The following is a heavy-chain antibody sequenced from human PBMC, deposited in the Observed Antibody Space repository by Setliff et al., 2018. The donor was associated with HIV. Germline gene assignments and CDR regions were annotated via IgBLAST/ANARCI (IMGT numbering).Heavy chain of an antibody. Sequence: PGGSLRLSCAASGLTFDDDYAMHWVRQVPGKGLEWVSGISWDSTSIGYVDSVKGRFTISRDNAKNSLYLQMNSLRAEDTAVYHCVKGLTGFPRDAFDMWGQGTMVTVSS. CDR3: VKGLTGFPRDAFDM. J-gene: IGHJ3*02. V-gene: IGHV3-9*01. CDR1: GLTFDDDYA. CDR2: ISWDSTSI. D-gene: IGHD3-10*01.